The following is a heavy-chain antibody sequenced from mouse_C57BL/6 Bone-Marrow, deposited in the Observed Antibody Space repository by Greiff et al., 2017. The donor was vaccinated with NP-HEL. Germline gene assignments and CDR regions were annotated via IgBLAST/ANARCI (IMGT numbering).Heavy chain of an antibody. J-gene: IGHJ4*01. Sequence: QVQLQQSGAELVRPGTSVKVSCKASGYAFTNYLIEWVKQRPGQGLEWIGVINPGSGGTNYNEKFKGKATLTADKSSRTAYMQLSSLTSEDSAVYFCARWGYSNYGFYYAMDYWGQGTSVTVSS. CDR2: INPGSGGT. V-gene: IGHV1-54*01. CDR1: GYAFTNYL. CDR3: ARWGYSNYGFYYAMDY. D-gene: IGHD2-5*01.